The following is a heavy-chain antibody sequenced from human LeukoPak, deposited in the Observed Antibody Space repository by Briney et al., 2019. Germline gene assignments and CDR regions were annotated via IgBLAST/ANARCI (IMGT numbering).Heavy chain of an antibody. J-gene: IGHJ4*02. Sequence: GGSLRLSCAVSGFAVNNRYMSWVRQAPGGGLEWVSVPYSDGTTYYADSVKGRFTISRDNSKNILYLQMNSLRVEDSAVYYCARRHLGYSDDSWGQGTQVTVSS. V-gene: IGHV3-53*01. CDR1: GFAVNNRY. CDR2: PYSDGTT. CDR3: ARRHLGYSDDS. D-gene: IGHD3-22*01.